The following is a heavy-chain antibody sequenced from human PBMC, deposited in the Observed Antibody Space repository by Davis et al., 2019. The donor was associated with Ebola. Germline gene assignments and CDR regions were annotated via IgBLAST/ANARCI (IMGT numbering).Heavy chain of an antibody. Sequence: GGSLRLSCAASGFTFSSYAMSWVRQAPGKGLEWVSAISGSGGSTYYADSVKGRFTISSDNSKNTLYLQMNSLRAEDTAVYYCAKDRRPRIAAAGIRYYYYYGMDVWGKGTTVTVSS. CDR2: ISGSGGST. CDR1: GFTFSSYA. J-gene: IGHJ6*04. CDR3: AKDRRPRIAAAGIRYYYYYGMDV. V-gene: IGHV3-23*01. D-gene: IGHD6-13*01.